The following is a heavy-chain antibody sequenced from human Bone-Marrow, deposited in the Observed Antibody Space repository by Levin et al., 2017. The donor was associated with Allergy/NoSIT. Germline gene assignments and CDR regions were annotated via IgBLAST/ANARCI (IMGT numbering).Heavy chain of an antibody. V-gene: IGHV3-15*01. D-gene: IGHD2-15*01. J-gene: IGHJ6*02. CDR1: GFNFTNAW. CDR2: IKSRNDGGTT. CDR3: STEGGHCSGGSCYLLPFYYGMDV. Sequence: GESLKISCAASGFNFTNAWMSWVRQAPGKGLEWVGRIKSRNDGGTTDYAAPVKGRFIISKDVSKNTLYLQMNSLKTQDTAMYYCSTEGGHCSGGSCYLLPFYYGMDVWGQGTTVTVSS.